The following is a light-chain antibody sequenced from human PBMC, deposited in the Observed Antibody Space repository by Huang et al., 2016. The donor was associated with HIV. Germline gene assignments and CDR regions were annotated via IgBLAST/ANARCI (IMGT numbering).Light chain of an antibody. J-gene: IGKJ2*01. V-gene: IGKV1-33*01. CDR3: QQYDNFQYT. CDR1: QDISNY. CDR2: DES. Sequence: DIQMTQSPSSLSASVGDRVTITCQASQDISNYLNWYQQKAGKAPKVLIYDESNLETVVPSRFSGGGSGTDFTFTNSSLQPEDIATYYCQQYDNFQYTFGQGTKLEIK.